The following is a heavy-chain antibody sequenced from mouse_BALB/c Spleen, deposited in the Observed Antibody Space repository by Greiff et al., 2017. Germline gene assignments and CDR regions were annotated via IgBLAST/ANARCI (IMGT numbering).Heavy chain of an antibody. CDR1: GYTFTSYW. J-gene: IGHJ3*01. Sequence: LQQPGSELVRPGASVKLSCKASGYTFTSYWMHWVKQRPGQGLEWIGNIYPGSGSTNYDEKFKSKATLTVDTSSSTAYMQLSSLTSEDSAVYYCARGGFAYGGQGTLVTVSA. V-gene: IGHV1S22*01. CDR2: IYPGSGST. CDR3: ARGGFAY.